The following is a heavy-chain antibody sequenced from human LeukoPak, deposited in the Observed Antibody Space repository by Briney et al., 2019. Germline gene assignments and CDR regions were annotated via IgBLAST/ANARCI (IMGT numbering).Heavy chain of an antibody. CDR2: IYPGDSDT. D-gene: IGHD3-22*01. CDR1: GYTFSSYW. V-gene: IGHV5-51*01. CDR3: ARYDSSGYYLDY. J-gene: IGHJ4*02. Sequence: PGGSLRLSCKGSGYTFSSYWIGWVRQMPGKGLEWMGIIYPGDSDTRYSPSLQGQVTISVDTSIGTAYLQWSSLKASDTAIYYCARYDSSGYYLDYWGQGTLVTVSS.